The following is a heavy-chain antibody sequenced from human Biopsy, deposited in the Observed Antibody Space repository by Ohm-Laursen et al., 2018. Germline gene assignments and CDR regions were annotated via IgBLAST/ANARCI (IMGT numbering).Heavy chain of an antibody. CDR3: ARDER. V-gene: IGHV3-7*01. J-gene: IGHJ4*02. Sequence: SLRLSCTVPGFMFSASWMSWVRQAPGKGLEWVANINPDGSVKYFADSVKGRFTISRDNAENSMYLQMSSLTVDDTAVYYCARDERWGQGTLVTVSS. CDR1: GFMFSASW. D-gene: IGHD5-24*01. CDR2: INPDGSVK.